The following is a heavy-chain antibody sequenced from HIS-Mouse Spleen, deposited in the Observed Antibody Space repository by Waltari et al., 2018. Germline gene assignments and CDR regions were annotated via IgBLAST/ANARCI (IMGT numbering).Heavy chain of an antibody. CDR3: ARSPYYDFWSGYSDNWFDP. D-gene: IGHD3-3*01. CDR1: GGSISSGGYY. J-gene: IGHJ5*02. Sequence: QVQLQESGPGLVKPSQTLSLTCTVSGGSISSGGYYWSWIRQHPGKGLEWIWYIYYSGSTYYIPYLKSRVTISVDTSKNQFSRKLSSVTAADTAVYYCARSPYYDFWSGYSDNWFDPWGQGTLVTVSS. CDR2: IYYSGST. V-gene: IGHV4-31*03.